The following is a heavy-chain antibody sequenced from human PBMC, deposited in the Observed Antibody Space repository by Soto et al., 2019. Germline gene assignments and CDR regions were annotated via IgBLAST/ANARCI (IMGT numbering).Heavy chain of an antibody. Sequence: QVQLQESGPGLVKPSETLSLTCTVSGGSVSSGSYYWSWIRQPPGKGLEWIGYMYDSGSTNYNPSLMGRVTISVDTSKNQFSLKLSSVTAADTAVYYCARYWSAFDYWGQGTLVTVSS. CDR3: ARYWSAFDY. V-gene: IGHV4-61*01. D-gene: IGHD2-15*01. J-gene: IGHJ4*02. CDR1: GGSVSSGSYY. CDR2: MYDSGST.